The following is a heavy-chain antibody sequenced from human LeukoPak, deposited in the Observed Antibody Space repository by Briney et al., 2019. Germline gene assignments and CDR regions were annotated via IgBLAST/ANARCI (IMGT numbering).Heavy chain of an antibody. CDR3: ARGEAVAGKNFDY. CDR2: IYYSGST. V-gene: IGHV4-59*01. CDR1: GGSISSYY. J-gene: IGHJ4*02. Sequence: SETLSLTCTVSGGSISSYYWSWIRQPPGKGLEWIGYIYYSGSTNYNPSLKSRVTISVDTSKNQFSLKLSSVTAADTAVYYCARGEAVAGKNFDYWGQGTLVTVPS. D-gene: IGHD6-19*01.